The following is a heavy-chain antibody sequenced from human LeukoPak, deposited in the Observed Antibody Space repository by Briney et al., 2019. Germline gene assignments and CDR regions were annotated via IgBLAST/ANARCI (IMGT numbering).Heavy chain of an antibody. CDR1: GFTFSSYA. CDR2: ISSSSSTI. J-gene: IGHJ4*02. D-gene: IGHD3-22*01. CDR3: ARADYYYDSSGHPDY. Sequence: GGSLRLSCAASGFTFSSYAMSWVRQAPGKGLEWVSYISSSSSTIYYADSVKGRFTISRDNAKNSLYLQMNSLRDEDTAVYYCARADYYYDSSGHPDYWGQGTLVTVSS. V-gene: IGHV3-48*02.